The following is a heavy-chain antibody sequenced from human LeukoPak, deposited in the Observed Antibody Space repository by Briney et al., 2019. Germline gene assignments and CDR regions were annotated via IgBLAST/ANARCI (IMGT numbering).Heavy chain of an antibody. J-gene: IGHJ5*02. Sequence: SETLSLTCTVSGGSISSSSYYWGWIRQPPGKGLEWIGSIYYSGSTYYNPSVKSRVTISVDTSKNQFSLKLSPVTAADTAVYYCARHDYSNGWFDPWGQGTLVTVSS. CDR3: ARHDYSNGWFDP. D-gene: IGHD4-11*01. CDR1: GGSISSSSYY. V-gene: IGHV4-39*01. CDR2: IYYSGST.